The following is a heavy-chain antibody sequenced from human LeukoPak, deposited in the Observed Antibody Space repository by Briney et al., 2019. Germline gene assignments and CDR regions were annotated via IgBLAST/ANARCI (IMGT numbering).Heavy chain of an antibody. V-gene: IGHV4-59*01. Sequence: PETLSLTCSVSGGSISTYYWSWIRQPPGKGLEWIGYIDYSGSTNYNPSLKSRVSISVDTSKKQFSLKLSSVTAADTAVYYCARVGPWCFDLWGRGTLVTVSS. J-gene: IGHJ2*01. CDR2: IDYSGST. CDR3: ARVGPWCFDL. CDR1: GGSISTYY.